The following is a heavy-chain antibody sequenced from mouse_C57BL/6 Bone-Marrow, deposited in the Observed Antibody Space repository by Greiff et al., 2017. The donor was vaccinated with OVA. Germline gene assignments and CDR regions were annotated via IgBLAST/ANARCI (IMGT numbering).Heavy chain of an antibody. CDR2: IRNKANGYTT. J-gene: IGHJ4*01. Sequence: EVHLVESGGGLVQPGGSLSLSCAASGFTFTDYYMSWVRQPPGKALEWLGFIRNKANGYTTEYSASVKGRFTISRDNSQSILYLQMNALRAEDSATYYCARWDYYGSSYDAMDYWGQGTSVTVSS. CDR3: ARWDYYGSSYDAMDY. D-gene: IGHD1-1*01. CDR1: GFTFTDYY. V-gene: IGHV7-3*01.